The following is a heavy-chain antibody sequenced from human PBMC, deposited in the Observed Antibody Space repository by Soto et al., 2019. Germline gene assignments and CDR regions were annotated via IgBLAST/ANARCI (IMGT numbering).Heavy chain of an antibody. D-gene: IGHD6-13*01. CDR2: IYYSGST. CDR1: GGSISSSSYY. Sequence: ASETLSLTCTVSGGSISSSSYYWGWIRQPPGKGLEWIGSIYYSGSTYYNPSLKSRVTISVDTSKNQFSLKLSSVTAADTAVYYCARHEDFFSSSLVDYCGQGTLVTVSS. CDR3: ARHEDFFSSSLVDY. J-gene: IGHJ4*02. V-gene: IGHV4-39*01.